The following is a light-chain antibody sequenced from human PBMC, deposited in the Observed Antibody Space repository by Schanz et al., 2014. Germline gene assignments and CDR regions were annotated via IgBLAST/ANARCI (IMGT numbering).Light chain of an antibody. Sequence: ETVLTQSPGTLSLSPGDRATLSCRASQSVGDNYLGWYQQKPGQAPRLLIYGAFIRATGVPDRFSGSGSGTDFTLTISRLEPEDFAVYYCQQRSNWPLTFGGGTKVEIK. J-gene: IGKJ4*01. CDR2: GAF. CDR1: QSVGDNY. CDR3: QQRSNWPLT. V-gene: IGKV3D-20*02.